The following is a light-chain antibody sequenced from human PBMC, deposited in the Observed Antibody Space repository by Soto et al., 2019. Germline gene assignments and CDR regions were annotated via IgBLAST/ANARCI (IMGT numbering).Light chain of an antibody. J-gene: IGKJ1*01. CDR2: GAS. CDR3: QQYGSSGT. V-gene: IGKV3-20*01. CDR1: QSVSNNY. Sequence: EISLSLSLGTLSLYPGERATLPRRASQSVSNNYLAWYQQKPGQAPRLLIYGASNRATGIPDRFSGSGSGTDFTLTISRLEPEDFAVYYCQQYGSSGTFGQRSMVDVK.